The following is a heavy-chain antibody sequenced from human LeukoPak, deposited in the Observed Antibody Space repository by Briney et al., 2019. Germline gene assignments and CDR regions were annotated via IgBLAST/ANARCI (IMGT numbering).Heavy chain of an antibody. J-gene: IGHJ4*02. CDR1: GGTFSSYA. D-gene: IGHD1-26*01. CDR2: IIPIFGTA. V-gene: IGHV1-69*13. CDR3: AGSGSYGGFDY. Sequence: ASVKVSCKASGGTFSSYAISWVRQAPGQGLEWMGGIIPIFGTANYAQKFQGRVTITADESTSTAYMELSSLRSEDTAVYYCAGSGSYGGFDYWGQGTLVTVSS.